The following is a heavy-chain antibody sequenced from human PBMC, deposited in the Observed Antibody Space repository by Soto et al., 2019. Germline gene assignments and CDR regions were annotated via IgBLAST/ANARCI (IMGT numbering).Heavy chain of an antibody. D-gene: IGHD6-13*01. CDR2: IYYSGST. CDR1: GGSISSYY. CDR3: ARLSIAAAGRLFDL. Sequence: PSETLSLTCTVSGGSISSYYWSWIRHPPGKGLEWIGYIYYSGSTNYNPSLKSRVTISVDTSKNQFSLKLSSVTAADTAVYYCARLSIAAAGRLFDLWGQRSLVTVSS. J-gene: IGHJ5*02. V-gene: IGHV4-59*08.